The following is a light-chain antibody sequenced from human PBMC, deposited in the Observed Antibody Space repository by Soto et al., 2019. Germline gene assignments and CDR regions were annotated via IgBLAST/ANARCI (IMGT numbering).Light chain of an antibody. J-gene: IGKJ4*01. CDR3: QQRSNWPPALT. V-gene: IGKV3-11*01. Sequence: EIVLTQSPATLSLSPGERATLSCRASQRLNNYLAWYQQKPGQAPRLLMYDVSKRATGIPARFSGGGSGTDFTLTISSLEPEDFAVYYCQQRSNWPPALTFGGGTKVEIK. CDR1: QRLNNY. CDR2: DVS.